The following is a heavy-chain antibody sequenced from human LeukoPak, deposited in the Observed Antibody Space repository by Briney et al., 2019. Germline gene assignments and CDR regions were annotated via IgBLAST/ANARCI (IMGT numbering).Heavy chain of an antibody. CDR1: GYTFTGYY. D-gene: IGHD3-22*01. CDR2: INPNSGGT. V-gene: IGHV1-2*06. J-gene: IGHJ4*02. Sequence: GASVKVSYKASGYTFTGYYMHWVRQAPGQGLEWMGRINPNSGGTNYAQKFQGRVTMTRDTSISTAYMELSRLRSDDTAVYYCASISDYYDSSGYSTYFDYWGQGTLVTVSS. CDR3: ASISDYYDSSGYSTYFDY.